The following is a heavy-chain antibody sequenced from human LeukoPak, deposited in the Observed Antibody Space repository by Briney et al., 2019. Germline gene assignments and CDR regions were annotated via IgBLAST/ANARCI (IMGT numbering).Heavy chain of an antibody. CDR3: ARDPSGEADY. Sequence: GGSLRLSCAASGFTFDDYAMHWVRQAPGKGLEWVSGISWNSGSIGYADSVKGRFTISRDNAKNTLYLQMNSLRAEDTAVYYCARDPSGEADYWGQGTLVTVSS. D-gene: IGHD3-16*01. CDR1: GFTFDDYA. CDR2: ISWNSGSI. J-gene: IGHJ4*02. V-gene: IGHV3-9*01.